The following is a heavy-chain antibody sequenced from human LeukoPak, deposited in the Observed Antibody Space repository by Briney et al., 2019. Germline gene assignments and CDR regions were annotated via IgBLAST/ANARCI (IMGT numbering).Heavy chain of an antibody. CDR2: INWNGGST. Sequence: PGGSLRLSCAASGFTFDDYGMSWVRQAPGKGLEWVSGINWNGGSTGYVDSVKGRFTISRDNAKNSLYLQMNSLRADDTALYYCAREGERGYSYGFIDCWGQGTLVTVSS. CDR3: AREGERGYSYGFIDC. D-gene: IGHD5-18*01. J-gene: IGHJ4*02. V-gene: IGHV3-20*04. CDR1: GFTFDDYG.